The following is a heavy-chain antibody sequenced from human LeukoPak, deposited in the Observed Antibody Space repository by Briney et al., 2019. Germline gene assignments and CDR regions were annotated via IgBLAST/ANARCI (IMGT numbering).Heavy chain of an antibody. D-gene: IGHD2-8*01. J-gene: IGHJ4*02. CDR3: ARVSDCTNGVCQFDY. V-gene: IGHV4-39*07. CDR1: GGSISSPNNY. Sequence: PSETLSLTCTVSGGSISSPNNYWGWIRQPPGKGLEWIGTIYYTGTTYYNPSLTSRVTMSVDTSRNQFSLKLTSVTAADTAVYYCARVSDCTNGVCQFDYWGQGTLVTVSS. CDR2: IYYTGTT.